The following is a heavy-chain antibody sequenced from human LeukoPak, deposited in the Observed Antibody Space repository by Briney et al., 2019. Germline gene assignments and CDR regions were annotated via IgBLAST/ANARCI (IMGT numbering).Heavy chain of an antibody. Sequence: GRSLRLSCAASGFTFSSYAMHWVRQAPGKGLEWVAVIWYDGSNKYYADSVKGRFTISRDNSKNTLYLQMNSLRAEDTAVYYCARSSGAVDDYWGQGTLVTVSS. J-gene: IGHJ4*02. CDR3: ARSSGAVDDY. CDR2: IWYDGSNK. D-gene: IGHD1-26*01. CDR1: GFTFSSYA. V-gene: IGHV3-33*08.